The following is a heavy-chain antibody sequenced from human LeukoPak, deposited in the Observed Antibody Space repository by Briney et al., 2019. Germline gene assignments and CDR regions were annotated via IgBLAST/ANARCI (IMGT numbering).Heavy chain of an antibody. CDR1: GFTFSSYA. D-gene: IGHD3-22*01. CDR2: ISGSGGST. Sequence: GGSLRLSCAASGFTFSSYAMSWVRQAPGKGLEWVSAISGSGGSTYYADSVKGRFTISRDNAKNSLYLQMNSLRAEDTAVYYCARDIGEPHYYDSSGLDYWGQGTLVTVSS. V-gene: IGHV3-23*01. J-gene: IGHJ4*02. CDR3: ARDIGEPHYYDSSGLDY.